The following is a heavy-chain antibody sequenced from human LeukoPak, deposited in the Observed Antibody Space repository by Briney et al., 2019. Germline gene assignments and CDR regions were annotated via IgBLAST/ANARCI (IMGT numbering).Heavy chain of an antibody. J-gene: IGHJ5*02. Sequence: GASVKVSCKASGYTFTGYYMHWVRQAPGHGLEWMGWINPNSGGTNYAQKFQGRVTMTRDTSISTAYMELSRLRSDDTAVYYCARVGWFGGQNWFGPWGQGILVTVSS. CDR2: INPNSGGT. D-gene: IGHD3-16*01. CDR3: ARVGWFGGQNWFGP. V-gene: IGHV1-2*02. CDR1: GYTFTGYY.